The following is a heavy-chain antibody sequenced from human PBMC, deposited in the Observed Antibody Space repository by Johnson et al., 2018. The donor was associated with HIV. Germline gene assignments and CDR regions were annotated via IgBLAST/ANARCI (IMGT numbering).Heavy chain of an antibody. V-gene: IGHV3-11*04. CDR2: ISSSGDII. CDR1: GLTFSDYY. Sequence: QMLLVESGGGLVQPGGSLRLSCAASGLTFSDYYMTWIRQAPGKGLEWLSFISSSGDIIRYADSVKGRFTISRDNAKNSLILQMNSLRDGDTAVYYCARRTVTALFDIWGQGTMVTVSS. D-gene: IGHD4-17*01. CDR3: ARRTVTALFDI. J-gene: IGHJ3*02.